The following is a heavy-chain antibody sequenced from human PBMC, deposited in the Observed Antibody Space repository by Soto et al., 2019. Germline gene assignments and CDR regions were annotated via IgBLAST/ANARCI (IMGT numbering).Heavy chain of an antibody. V-gene: IGHV3-23*01. Sequence: GGSLRLSCRTSGFTFSSYAMSWVRQAPGKGLEWVSGISISVSGTYLADSVKGRFTISRDNSKSTLYLQMNGLRVEDTAVYYCAKAHKSLPGTVDVDYWGQGTQVTVSS. CDR2: ISISVSGT. CDR1: GFTFSSYA. D-gene: IGHD4-4*01. CDR3: AKAHKSLPGTVDVDY. J-gene: IGHJ4*02.